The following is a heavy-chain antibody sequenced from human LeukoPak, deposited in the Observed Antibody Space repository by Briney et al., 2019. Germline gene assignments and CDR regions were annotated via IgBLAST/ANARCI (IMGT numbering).Heavy chain of an antibody. V-gene: IGHV4-30-4*01. CDR2: IYYSGST. J-gene: IGHJ4*02. CDR3: DRLDSSGYYPTYYFDY. CDR1: GGSISSGDYY. Sequence: SETLSLTCSVSGGSISSGDYYWSWIRQPPGKGLEWIGYIYYSGSTYYNPSLKSRVTISVDTSKNQFSLRLSSVTAADTAVYYCDRLDSSGYYPTYYFDYWGQGTLVTVSS. D-gene: IGHD3-22*01.